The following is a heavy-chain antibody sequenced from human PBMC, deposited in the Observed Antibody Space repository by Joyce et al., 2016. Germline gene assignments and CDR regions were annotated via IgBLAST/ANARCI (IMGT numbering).Heavy chain of an antibody. CDR3: AKGQLVVVTATLDY. V-gene: IGHV3-30*18. Sequence: QVQLVESGGGVIQPGRYLRLPCAASRFIFSSYGMHWVRQVQGKGLEWVAFRSSDGSNKYYADSVKGRFTISRDNSNNTVYLQMNSLRAEDTAVYYCAKGQLVVVTATLDYWGQGTLVTVSS. CDR1: RFIFSSYG. CDR2: RSSDGSNK. J-gene: IGHJ4*02. D-gene: IGHD2-15*01.